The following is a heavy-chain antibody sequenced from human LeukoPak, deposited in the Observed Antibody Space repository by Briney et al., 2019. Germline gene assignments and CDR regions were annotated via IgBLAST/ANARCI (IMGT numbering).Heavy chain of an antibody. D-gene: IGHD2-8*02. CDR3: ARPILVPPYCYYMDI. Sequence: SETLSLTCTVSGGSISSYYWSWILQPPGKGLEWIGYISYSGSTNYNPSLKSRVTISVDTSKNQFSLKLSSVTAADTAVYYCARPILVPPYCYYMDIWGKGTTVTVSS. J-gene: IGHJ6*03. V-gene: IGHV4-59*08. CDR1: GGSISSYY. CDR2: ISYSGST.